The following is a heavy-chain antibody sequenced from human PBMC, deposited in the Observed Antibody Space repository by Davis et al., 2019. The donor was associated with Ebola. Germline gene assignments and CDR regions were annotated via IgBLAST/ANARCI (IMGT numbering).Heavy chain of an antibody. D-gene: IGHD1-1*01. CDR2: IYTSGST. CDR1: GGSISSYY. J-gene: IGHJ4*02. CDR3: ARAWKGNKGWYYFDY. V-gene: IGHV4-4*07. Sequence: PGGSLRLSCTVSGGSISSYYWSWIRQPAGKGLEWIGRIYTSGSTNYNPSLKSRVTMSVDTSKNQFSLKLSSVTAADTAVYYCARAWKGNKGWYYFDYWGQGTLVTVSS.